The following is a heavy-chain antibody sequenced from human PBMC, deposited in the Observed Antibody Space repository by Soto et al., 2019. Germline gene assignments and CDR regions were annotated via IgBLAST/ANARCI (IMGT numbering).Heavy chain of an antibody. CDR1: GVSINSGGYY. V-gene: IGHV4-31*01. CDR3: GTWSSVTTGIDS. J-gene: IGHJ4*02. D-gene: IGHD4-17*01. Sequence: PSETLSLTCTVSGVSINSGGYYWSWLRQHPEKGLEWIGYIYYSGSTYYNPTLKSPLTISIDTSKNQFSLKMTSMSAADTAVYFCGTWSSVTTGIDSWGQGIPVPVSS. CDR2: IYYSGST.